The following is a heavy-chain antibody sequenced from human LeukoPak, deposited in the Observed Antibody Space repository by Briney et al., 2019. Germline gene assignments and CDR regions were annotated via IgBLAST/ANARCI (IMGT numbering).Heavy chain of an antibody. D-gene: IGHD3-22*01. CDR2: VSYSGST. CDR1: GGSISGSY. V-gene: IGHV4-59*08. Sequence: SETLSLTCSVSGGSISGSYWNWIRQPPGKGLEWIGYVSYSGSTNYNPSLKSRVTISVDTSKNQFSLKLSSVTAADTAVYCCARGYYDSSGYYWYYMDVWGKGTTVTVSS. CDR3: ARGYYDSSGYYWYYMDV. J-gene: IGHJ6*03.